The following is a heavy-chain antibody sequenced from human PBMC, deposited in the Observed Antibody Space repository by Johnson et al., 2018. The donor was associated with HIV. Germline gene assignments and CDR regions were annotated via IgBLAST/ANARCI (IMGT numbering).Heavy chain of an antibody. Sequence: QMLLLESGGGVVQPGGSLRLSCAASGFTFSSYGMHWVRQAPGKGLEWVAFIRYDGSNKYYADSVKGRFTISRDNSKNTLYLQMNSLRAEDTAVYYCAKDPSYIVATAMTDAFDIWGQGTMVTVSS. CDR2: IRYDGSNK. V-gene: IGHV3-30*02. CDR1: GFTFSSYG. CDR3: AKDPSYIVATAMTDAFDI. D-gene: IGHD5-12*01. J-gene: IGHJ3*02.